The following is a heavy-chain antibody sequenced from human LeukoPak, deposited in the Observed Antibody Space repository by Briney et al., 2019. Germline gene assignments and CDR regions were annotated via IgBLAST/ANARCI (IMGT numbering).Heavy chain of an antibody. J-gene: IGHJ4*02. CDR1: GFTVSSNA. V-gene: IGHV3-23*01. CDR2: ISGSGVTT. CDR3: AKDPLRFYSSGYYYFDY. D-gene: IGHD3-22*01. Sequence: PGGSLRLSCAASGFTVSSNAMRWVGQARGKGREGGSAISGSGVTTYYADSVKARFTISRDNPKTPLYLQMNSLRAEATAVYYCAKDPLRFYSSGYYYFDYWGQGTLVTVSS.